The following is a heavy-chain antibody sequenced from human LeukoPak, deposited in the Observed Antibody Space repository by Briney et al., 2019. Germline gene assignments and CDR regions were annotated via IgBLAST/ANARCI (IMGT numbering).Heavy chain of an antibody. J-gene: IGHJ4*02. CDR3: PRRSSLDY. Sequence: PGGSLRLSCAASGFTFSDYYMSWLRQAPGKGLEWVSYISPSATTIYYADSATGRFTISRANSKNSLYLQMNSLRAEVTAVYYCPRRSSLDYWGQGSLVTVSS. CDR1: GFTFSDYY. CDR2: ISPSATTI. V-gene: IGHV3-11*01.